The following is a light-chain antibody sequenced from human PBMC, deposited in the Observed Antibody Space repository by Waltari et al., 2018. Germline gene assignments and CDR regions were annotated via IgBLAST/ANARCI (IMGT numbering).Light chain of an antibody. Sequence: QLVLTQSPSASASLGASVKLSCTLSSGHSFYPIAWHQQQPEKGPRFLMKVNNDGSHMKGDWIPVPFSVSISGAERYLTISSLQSEDEADYYCQTWGTGTWVFGGGTKLTVL. V-gene: IGLV4-69*01. CDR3: QTWGTGTWV. J-gene: IGLJ3*02. CDR1: SGHSFYP. CDR2: VNNDGSH.